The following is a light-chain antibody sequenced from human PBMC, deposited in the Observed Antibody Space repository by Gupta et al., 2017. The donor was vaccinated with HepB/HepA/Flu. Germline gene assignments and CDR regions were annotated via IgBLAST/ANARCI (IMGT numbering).Light chain of an antibody. Sequence: QSVLTLPPSASGTPGQRVTISCSGSSSNIGSNYVYWYQQLPGAAPKLLIYRNDQRPSGVPDRFSGSKSGTSASLAISGLRSEDEGIYDCASWDDSLSGPVFGGGTTLTVL. CDR1: SSNIGSNY. CDR3: ASWDDSLSGPV. CDR2: RND. V-gene: IGLV1-47*01. J-gene: IGLJ3*02.